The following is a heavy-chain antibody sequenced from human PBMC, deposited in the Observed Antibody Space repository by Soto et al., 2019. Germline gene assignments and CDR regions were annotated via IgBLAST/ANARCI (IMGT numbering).Heavy chain of an antibody. CDR3: ARDMMVVVPAANGIPSIAAAGYYYYGMDV. V-gene: IGHV3-30-3*01. D-gene: IGHD2-2*01. Sequence: VGSLRLSCAASGFTFSSYAMHWVRQAPGKGLEWVAVISYDGSNKYYADSVKGRFTISRDNSRNTLYLQMNSLRAEDTAVYYCARDMMVVVPAANGIPSIAAAGYYYYGMDVWGQGTTVTVSS. CDR2: ISYDGSNK. J-gene: IGHJ6*02. CDR1: GFTFSSYA.